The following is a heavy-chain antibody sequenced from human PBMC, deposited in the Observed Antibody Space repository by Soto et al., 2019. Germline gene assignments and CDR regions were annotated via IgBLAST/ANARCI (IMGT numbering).Heavy chain of an antibody. J-gene: IGHJ4*02. CDR3: ARGKTPKAPSYYFDY. CDR2: INPNSGGT. V-gene: IGHV1-2*02. CDR1: GYTFTGYC. Sequence: GASVKVSCKASGYTFTGYCMHWVRQAPGQGLEWMGWINPNSGGTNYAQKFQGRVTMTRDTSISTAYMELSRLRSDDTAVYYCARGKTPKAPSYYFDYWGQGTLVTVSS.